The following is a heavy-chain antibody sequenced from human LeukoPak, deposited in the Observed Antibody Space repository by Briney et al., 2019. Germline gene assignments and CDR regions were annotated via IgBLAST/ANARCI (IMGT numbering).Heavy chain of an antibody. CDR3: ARDLGSIATAGTETFDI. Sequence: PGGSLRLSCAASGFAFSSYEMNWVRQAPGKGLEWVSSISSGSSYISYADSVKGRFTISRDNAKKSLYLQMNSLRAEDTAVYYCARDLGSIATAGTETFDIWGQGTMVTVSS. V-gene: IGHV3-21*01. J-gene: IGHJ3*02. CDR2: ISSGSSYI. CDR1: GFAFSSYE. D-gene: IGHD6-13*01.